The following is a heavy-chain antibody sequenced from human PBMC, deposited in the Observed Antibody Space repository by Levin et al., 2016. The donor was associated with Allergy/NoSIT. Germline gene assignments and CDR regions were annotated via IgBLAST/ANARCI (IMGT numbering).Heavy chain of an antibody. CDR1: GYTFTNYG. CDR2: ISTYPGKT. CDR3: ARDGRAYAYYYDNGGLSH. J-gene: IGHJ4*02. V-gene: IGHV1-18*01. D-gene: IGHD3-22*01. Sequence: ASVKVSCKASGYTFTNYGITWVRQAPGQGLEWMGWISTYPGKTQYAQSLQGRVTVSSDRYTRTVYMEMRSLRNDDTAVYFCARDGRAYAYYYDNGGLSHWGQGTLVTVSS.